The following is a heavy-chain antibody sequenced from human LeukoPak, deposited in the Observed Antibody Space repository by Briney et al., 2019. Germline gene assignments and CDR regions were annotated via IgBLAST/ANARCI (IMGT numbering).Heavy chain of an antibody. CDR3: ARGLSLSGYLDAFDM. V-gene: IGHV3-53*01. CDR2: IYGDGRT. CDR1: GFTFSSYS. D-gene: IGHD3-22*01. Sequence: GGSLRLSCAASGFTFSSYSMNWVRQAPGKGLEWVSLIYGDGRTSYADSVKGRCTISRDNSKNTLDLQVNSLRVEDTAVYYCARGLSLSGYLDAFDMWGQGTVVTVSS. J-gene: IGHJ3*02.